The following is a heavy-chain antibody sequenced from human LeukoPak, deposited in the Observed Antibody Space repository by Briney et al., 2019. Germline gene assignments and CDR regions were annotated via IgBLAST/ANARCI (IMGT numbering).Heavy chain of an antibody. V-gene: IGHV1-2*02. J-gene: IGHJ3*02. CDR3: ARDTGIAAASDTFDI. Sequence: GASVKVSCKASGYTFTGYYMHWVRQAPGQGLEWMGWINPNSGGTNYAQKFQGRVTMTRDTSISTAYMELSRLRSDDTAVYYCARDTGIAAASDTFDIWGQGTMVTVSS. CDR2: INPNSGGT. D-gene: IGHD6-13*01. CDR1: GYTFTGYY.